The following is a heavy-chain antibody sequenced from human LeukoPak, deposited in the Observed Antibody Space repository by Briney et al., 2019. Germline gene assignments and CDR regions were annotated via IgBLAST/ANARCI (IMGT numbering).Heavy chain of an antibody. CDR2: ISSSGSTI. CDR1: GFTFSSYE. CDR3: ARAGSQVLFYYMDV. D-gene: IGHD2-2*01. V-gene: IGHV3-48*03. Sequence: GGSLRLSCAASGFTFSSYEMNWVRQAPGKGLEWVSYISSSGSTIYYADSVKGRFTISRDNAKNSLYLQMNSLRAEDTAVYYCARAGSQVLFYYMDVWGKGTTVTISS. J-gene: IGHJ6*03.